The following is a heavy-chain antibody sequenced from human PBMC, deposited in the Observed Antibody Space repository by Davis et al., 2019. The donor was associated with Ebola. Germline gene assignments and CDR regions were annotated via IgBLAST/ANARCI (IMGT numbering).Heavy chain of an antibody. V-gene: IGHV3-11*04. J-gene: IGHJ4*02. CDR2: VNREGGAI. CDR1: GFTVSDSY. D-gene: IGHD3-9*01. Sequence: GESLKISCAVSGFTVSDSYVSWVRQAPGKGLEFISHVNREGGAIGYADSVKGRFTVTRDNVKDSLYLNMNSLRDEDTAVYYCARDHDWAFDYWGQGTLVTVSS. CDR3: ARDHDWAFDY.